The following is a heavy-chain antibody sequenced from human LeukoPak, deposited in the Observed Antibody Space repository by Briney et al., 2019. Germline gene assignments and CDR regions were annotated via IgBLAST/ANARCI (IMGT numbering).Heavy chain of an antibody. J-gene: IGHJ4*02. D-gene: IGHD3-22*01. CDR3: ARSGSGYYYPPYDY. Sequence: ASVKVSCKASGYTFTSYGISWVRQAPGQGLEWMGWINPNSGGTNYAQKFQGRVTMTRDTSISTAYVELSRLRSDDTAVYYCARSGSGYYYPPYDYWGQGTLVTVSS. CDR2: INPNSGGT. CDR1: GYTFTSYG. V-gene: IGHV1-2*02.